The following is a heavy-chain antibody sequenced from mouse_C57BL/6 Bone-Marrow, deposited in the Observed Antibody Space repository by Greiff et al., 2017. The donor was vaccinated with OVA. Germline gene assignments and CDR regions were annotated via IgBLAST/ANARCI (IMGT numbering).Heavy chain of an antibody. CDR1: GYTFTSYW. V-gene: IGHV1-50*01. Sequence: VQLQQSGAELVKPGASVKLSCKASGYTFTSYWMQWVKQRPGQGLEWIGEIDPSDSYTNYNQKFKGKATLTVDTSSSTAYMQLSSLTSEDSAVYYCAQLAWFAYWGQGTLVTVSA. CDR2: IDPSDSYT. D-gene: IGHD4-1*02. J-gene: IGHJ3*01. CDR3: AQLAWFAY.